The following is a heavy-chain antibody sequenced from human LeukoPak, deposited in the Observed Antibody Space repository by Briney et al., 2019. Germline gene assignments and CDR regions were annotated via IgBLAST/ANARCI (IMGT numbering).Heavy chain of an antibody. J-gene: IGHJ4*02. V-gene: IGHV3-11*01. D-gene: IGHD4-17*01. CDR3: ARDPDYGDPY. CDR1: GFTLTDHY. CDR2: ITTSGTTR. Sequence: GGSLRLSCTVSGFTLTDHYMSWYRQSPGRGLEWISWITTSGTTRDYADSVKGRFTISRDNSKNSVYLQMSSLRADDTAVYYCARDPDYGDPYWGQGTQVTVSS.